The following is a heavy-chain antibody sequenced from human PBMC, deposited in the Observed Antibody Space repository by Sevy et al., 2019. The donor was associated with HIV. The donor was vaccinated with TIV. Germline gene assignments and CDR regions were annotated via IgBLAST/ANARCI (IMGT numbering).Heavy chain of an antibody. CDR1: GFTFSTYW. CDR2: INQDGSKK. Sequence: GGSLRLSCAASGFTFSTYWMTWVRQAPGKGLEWVANINQDGSKKNYVDSMKGRFTISRDNAKNSLYVQMNSLGAEDTAVYYGARVGIFEGSESHFRFIDYWGQGILVTVSS. CDR3: ARVGIFEGSESHFRFIDY. V-gene: IGHV3-7*01. D-gene: IGHD3-10*01. J-gene: IGHJ4*02.